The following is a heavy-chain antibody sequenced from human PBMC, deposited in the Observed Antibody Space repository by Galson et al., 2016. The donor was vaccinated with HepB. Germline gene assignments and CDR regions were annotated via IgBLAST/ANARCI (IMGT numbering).Heavy chain of an antibody. J-gene: IGHJ3*02. D-gene: IGHD1-1*01. CDR2: IFPEDSDT. CDR3: SFTLNTYKSPFRS. Sequence: QSGAEVKKFGESLMISCQGSGSGYMAYWIGWVRQMPGKGLEWMGMIFPEDSDTRYSPAFQGQVTIPADKSIRTVYLQWSSLKASDTAMYYCSFTLNTYKSPFRSWDPGTMVSVSS. V-gene: IGHV5-51*01. CDR1: GSGYMAYW.